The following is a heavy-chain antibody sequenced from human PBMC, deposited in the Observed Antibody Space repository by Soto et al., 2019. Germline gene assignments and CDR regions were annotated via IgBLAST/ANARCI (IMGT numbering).Heavy chain of an antibody. CDR1: GYTFTSYG. V-gene: IGHV1-18*01. Sequence: ASVKVSCKASGYTFTSYGISWVRQAPGQGLEWMGWISAYNGNTNYAQKLQGRVTMTTDTSTSTAYMELRSLRSDDTAVYYCARDFWDYYDSSGYYSVDYWGQGTLVTVSS. CDR3: ARDFWDYYDSSGYYSVDY. CDR2: ISAYNGNT. J-gene: IGHJ4*02. D-gene: IGHD3-22*01.